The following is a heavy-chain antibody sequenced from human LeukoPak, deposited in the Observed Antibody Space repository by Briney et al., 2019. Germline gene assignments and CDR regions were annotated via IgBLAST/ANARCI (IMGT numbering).Heavy chain of an antibody. CDR2: IYYSGST. Sequence: PSQTLSLTCTVSGGSISSSSYYWGWIRQPPGKGLEWIGSIYYSGSTYYNPSLKSRVTISVDTSKNQFSLKLSSVTAADTAVYYCVGSHSSGWYDMGPVNWFDPWGQGTLVTVSS. CDR3: VGSHSSGWYDMGPVNWFDP. J-gene: IGHJ5*02. V-gene: IGHV4-39*07. CDR1: GGSISSSSYY. D-gene: IGHD6-19*01.